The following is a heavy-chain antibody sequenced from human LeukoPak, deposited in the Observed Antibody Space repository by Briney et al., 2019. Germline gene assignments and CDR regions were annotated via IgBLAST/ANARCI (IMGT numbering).Heavy chain of an antibody. D-gene: IGHD5-12*01. CDR1: GYTFTSYG. CDR2: ISAYNGNT. V-gene: IGHV1-18*01. Sequence: ASVKVSCKASGYTFTSYGISWVRQAPGQGLEWMGWISAYNGNTNYAQKLQGRVTMTTDTSTSTAYMELRSLRSDDTAVYYCARGGLDPFYYYYGIDVWGQGTTVTVSS. J-gene: IGHJ6*02. CDR3: ARGGLDPFYYYYGIDV.